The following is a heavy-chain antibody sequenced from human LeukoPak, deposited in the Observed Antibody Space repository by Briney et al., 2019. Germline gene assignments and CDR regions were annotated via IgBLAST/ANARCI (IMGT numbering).Heavy chain of an antibody. D-gene: IGHD3-16*01. CDR2: ICISGSTI. CDR1: GFTFSDYY. Sequence: GGSLRLSCAAPGFTFSDYYMSWIRQAPGKGLGWVSYICISGSTIDYADSVKGRFTITRDNDNNSLYLQMNSLRAGDTAVYYCARVHTGPWAFDIWGQGTMVTVSS. J-gene: IGHJ3*02. V-gene: IGHV3-11*01. CDR3: ARVHTGPWAFDI.